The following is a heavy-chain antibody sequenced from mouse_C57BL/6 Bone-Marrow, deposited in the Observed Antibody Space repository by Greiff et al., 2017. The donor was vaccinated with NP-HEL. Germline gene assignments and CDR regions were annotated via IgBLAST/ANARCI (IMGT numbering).Heavy chain of an antibody. CDR3: ARGIYYGSSYGYFDV. J-gene: IGHJ1*03. Sequence: VQLQQSGAELVRPGASVTLSCKASGYTFTSYWMQWVKQRPGQGLEWIGEIDPSDSYTNSNQKFKGKATLTVDTSSSTAYMQLSSLTSEDSAVYYCARGIYYGSSYGYFDVWGTGTTVTVSS. D-gene: IGHD1-1*01. V-gene: IGHV1-50*01. CDR2: IDPSDSYT. CDR1: GYTFTSYW.